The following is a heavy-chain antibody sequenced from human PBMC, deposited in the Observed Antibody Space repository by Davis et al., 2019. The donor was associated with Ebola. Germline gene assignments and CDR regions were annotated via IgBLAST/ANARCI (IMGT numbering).Heavy chain of an antibody. CDR3: AKDSTIFGVVIPYPDYFDY. V-gene: IGHV3-23*01. CDR1: GFNFSTYA. Sequence: PGGSLRLSCATSGFNFSTYAMSWVRQAPGKGLEWVSGISGSNTYYADSVKGRFTISKDNSKNTLYLQMNSLRAEDTAVYYCAKDSTIFGVVIPYPDYFDYWGQGTLVTVSS. D-gene: IGHD3-3*01. CDR2: ISGSNT. J-gene: IGHJ4*02.